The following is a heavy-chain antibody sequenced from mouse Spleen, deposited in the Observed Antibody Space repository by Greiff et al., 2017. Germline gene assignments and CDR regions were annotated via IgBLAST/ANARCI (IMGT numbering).Heavy chain of an antibody. V-gene: IGHV1-4*01. CDR1: GYTFTSYT. Sequence: QVQLQQSGAELARPGASVKMSCKASGYTFTSYTMHWVKQRPGQGLEWIGYINPSSGYTKYNQKFKDKATLTADKSSSTAYMQLSSLTSEDSAVYYCARRDITTAPMDYWGQGTSVTVSS. J-gene: IGHJ4*01. D-gene: IGHD1-2*01. CDR2: INPSSGYT. CDR3: ARRDITTAPMDY.